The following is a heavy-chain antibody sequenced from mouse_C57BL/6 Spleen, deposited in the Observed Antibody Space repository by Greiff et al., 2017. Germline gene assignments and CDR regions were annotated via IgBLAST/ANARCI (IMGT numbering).Heavy chain of an antibody. J-gene: IGHJ3*01. D-gene: IGHD3-3*01. V-gene: IGHV7-4*01. CDR2: IRNKANGYTT. Sequence: EVNVVEPGGGLVQPGASLRLSCAASGFTFTDYYMSWVRQLPGKAPEWLALIRNKANGYTTEYTTSVKGRLTISRDDSQNILDLLMNTRRAEDSAAYYYVETVEGAGPFAYWGQGTLVTVSA. CDR3: VETVEGAGPFAY. CDR1: GFTFTDYY.